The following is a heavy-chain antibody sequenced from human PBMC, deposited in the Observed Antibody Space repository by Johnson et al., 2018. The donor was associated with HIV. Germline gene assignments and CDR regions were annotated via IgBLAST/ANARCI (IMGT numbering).Heavy chain of an antibody. CDR2: IKQDGSEK. CDR3: ARDGYSSGWYGNDAFDI. V-gene: IGHV3-7*01. CDR1: GFTFSSYW. D-gene: IGHD6-19*01. Sequence: VQLVESGGGLVQPGGSLRLSCAASGFTFSSYWMSWVRQAPGKGLEWVANIKQDGSEKYYVASVKGRFTISRDNAKNSLYLQMNSLSAEDTAVYYCARDGYSSGWYGNDAFDIWGQGTMVTVSS. J-gene: IGHJ3*02.